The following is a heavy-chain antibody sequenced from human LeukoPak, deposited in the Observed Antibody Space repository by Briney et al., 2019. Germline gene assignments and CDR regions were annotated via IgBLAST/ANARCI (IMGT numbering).Heavy chain of an antibody. J-gene: IGHJ4*02. CDR2: IKQDGSEK. D-gene: IGHD6-19*01. V-gene: IGHV3-7*01. Sequence: PGGSLRLSCAASGFTFSSYWMSWVRQAPGKGLEWVANIKQDGSEKYYVDSVKGRFTISRDNAKNSLYLQMNSLRAEDTAVYYCARDLFSIAVAGYHWGFDYWGQGTLVTVSS. CDR1: GFTFSSYW. CDR3: ARDLFSIAVAGYHWGFDY.